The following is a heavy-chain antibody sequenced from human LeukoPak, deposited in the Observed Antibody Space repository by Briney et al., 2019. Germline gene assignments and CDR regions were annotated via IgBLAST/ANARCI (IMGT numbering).Heavy chain of an antibody. J-gene: IGHJ4*02. CDR1: GGTFSSYA. CDR2: INPSGGRT. V-gene: IGHV1-46*01. D-gene: IGHD3-10*01. CDR3: ARDYYGGHNLYNFDF. Sequence: ASVKVSCKASGGTFSSYAISWVRQAPGQGLEWMGMINPSGGRTTYAKKFQGRVTMTRDTSTNTVYTELSSLRSDDTAVYYCARDYYGGHNLYNFDFWGQGTRVIVSS.